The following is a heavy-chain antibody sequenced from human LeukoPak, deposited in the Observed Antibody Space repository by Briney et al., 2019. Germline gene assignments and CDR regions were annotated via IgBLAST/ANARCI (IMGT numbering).Heavy chain of an antibody. J-gene: IGHJ4*02. CDR2: INSRSNYI. D-gene: IGHD2/OR15-2a*01. CDR1: GFTFSSYL. CDR3: ARVASFRFYFDN. Sequence: GGSLRLSCAGSGFTFSSYLMSWVRQAPGKGLGWGSSINSRSNYIFYADSVKGRFTVSRDNAKNSLYLQMNSLRAEDTAVYFCARVASFRFYFDNWGQGALVTVSS. V-gene: IGHV3-21*04.